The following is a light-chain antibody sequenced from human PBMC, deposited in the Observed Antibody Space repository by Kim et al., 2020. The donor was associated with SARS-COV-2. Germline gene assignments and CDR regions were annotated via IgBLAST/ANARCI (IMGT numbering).Light chain of an antibody. CDR1: SLRSNY. CDR3: NSRDSSGNHRVV. CDR2: GKN. V-gene: IGLV3-19*01. Sequence: SSELTQDPAVSVALGQTVRITCQGDSLRSNYASWYQQKPGQAPVLVIYGKNNRPSGIPDRFSGSSSGNTASLTITGAQAEDEADYYCNSRDSSGNHRVVFGGGTQLTVL. J-gene: IGLJ2*01.